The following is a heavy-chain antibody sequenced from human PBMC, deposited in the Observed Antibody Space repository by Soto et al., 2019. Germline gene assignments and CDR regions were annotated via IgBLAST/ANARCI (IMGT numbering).Heavy chain of an antibody. CDR2: ISYDGSNK. V-gene: IGHV3-30*18. Sequence: PGGSLRLSCAASGFTFSSYGMHWVRQAPGKGLEWVAVISYDGSNKYYADSVKGRFTISRDNSKNTLYLQMNSLRAEDTAVYYCAKGGVVWFGELYGYYYYGMDVWGQGTTVTVSS. CDR3: AKGGVVWFGELYGYYYYGMDV. CDR1: GFTFSSYG. J-gene: IGHJ6*02. D-gene: IGHD3-10*01.